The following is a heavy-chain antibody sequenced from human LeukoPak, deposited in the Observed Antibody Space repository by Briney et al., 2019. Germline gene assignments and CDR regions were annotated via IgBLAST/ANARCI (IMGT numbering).Heavy chain of an antibody. CDR2: ISWNSGSI. D-gene: IGHD1-26*01. Sequence: LPGGSLRLSCAASGFTFSSYAMNWVRQAPGKGLEWVSGISWNSGSIGYADSVKGRFTISRDNAKNSLYLQMNSLRAEDTALYYCAKDMKGGTVSPSAFDIWGQGTMVTVSS. V-gene: IGHV3-9*01. CDR3: AKDMKGGTVSPSAFDI. J-gene: IGHJ3*02. CDR1: GFTFSSYA.